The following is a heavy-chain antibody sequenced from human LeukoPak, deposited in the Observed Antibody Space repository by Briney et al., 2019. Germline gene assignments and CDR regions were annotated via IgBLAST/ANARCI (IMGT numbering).Heavy chain of an antibody. CDR1: GGSVNNFY. D-gene: IGHD3-22*01. J-gene: IGHJ4*02. V-gene: IGHV4-59*02. CDR3: ARGGYDSFY. Sequence: SETLSLTCTVSGGSVNNFYWSWIRQPPGKGLEWIGYIYYSGSTNYNPSLKSRVTISVDKSKNQFSLKLSSVTAADTAVYYCARGGYDSFYWGQGTLVTVSS. CDR2: IYYSGST.